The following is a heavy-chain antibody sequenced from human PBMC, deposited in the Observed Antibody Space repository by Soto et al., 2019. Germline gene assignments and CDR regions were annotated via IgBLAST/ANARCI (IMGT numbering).Heavy chain of an antibody. CDR3: ASPVITIIADGMDV. D-gene: IGHD3-22*01. CDR2: INSGGSST. CDR1: GFTFSRYW. Sequence: GGSLRLSCAASGFTFSRYWMHWVRQAPGKGLVWVSRINSGGSSTTYADSVKGRFTISRDNAKNTLYLQMNSLRAEDTAVYYCASPVITIIADGMDVWGQGTTVTVSS. J-gene: IGHJ6*02. V-gene: IGHV3-74*01.